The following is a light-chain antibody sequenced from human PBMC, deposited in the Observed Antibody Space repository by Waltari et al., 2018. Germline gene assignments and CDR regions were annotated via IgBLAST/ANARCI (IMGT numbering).Light chain of an antibody. Sequence: DIQLTQSPSYLSASVGDRVTITCRASQTLTTYLNWYQQRPGTAPKFLIYAASNLETGVPSRFSGSGFGTEFALTISGLQPDDFATYFCQQYNSFFRTFGQGTKVEIK. CDR3: QQYNSFFRT. J-gene: IGKJ1*01. V-gene: IGKV1-9*01. CDR2: AAS. CDR1: QTLTTY.